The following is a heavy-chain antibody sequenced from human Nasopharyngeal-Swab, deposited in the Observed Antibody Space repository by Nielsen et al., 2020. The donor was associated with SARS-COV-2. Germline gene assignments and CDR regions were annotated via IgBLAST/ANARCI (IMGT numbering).Heavy chain of an antibody. D-gene: IGHD2-8*01. J-gene: IGHJ4*02. CDR2: MSGSGRST. Sequence: VRQAPGKGLEWVSSMSGSGRSTYFADSVKGRFTISRDNSKNTLYLQMNSLRAEDTAVYYCAKGVSRRLFDYWGQGTLVTVSS. V-gene: IGHV3-23*01. CDR3: AKGVSRRLFDY.